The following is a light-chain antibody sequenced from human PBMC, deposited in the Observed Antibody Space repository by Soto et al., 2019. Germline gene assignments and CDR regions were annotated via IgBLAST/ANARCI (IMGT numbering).Light chain of an antibody. V-gene: IGKV3-20*01. CDR3: QQYGRSPFT. J-gene: IGKJ3*01. CDR1: QSVSNSY. Sequence: EIVLTQSPGTLSLSPGERATLSCRASQSVSNSYLAWYQQKPGRAPRLLIYGASSRATDIPDRFSGSGSGTDFTLTISRLEPEDFAVYYCQQYGRSPFTFGPGTKVDIK. CDR2: GAS.